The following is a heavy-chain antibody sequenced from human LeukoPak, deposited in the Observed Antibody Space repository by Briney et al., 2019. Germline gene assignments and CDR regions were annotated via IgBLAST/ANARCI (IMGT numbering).Heavy chain of an antibody. CDR3: ARVVVVVPAAINYMDV. Sequence: GASVKVSCKASGYTFTSYGISWVRQAPGQGLEWMGWTSAYNGNTNYAQKLQGRVTMTTDTSTSTAYMELRSLRSDDTAVYYCARVVVVVPAAINYMDVWGKGTTVTVSS. CDR2: TSAYNGNT. J-gene: IGHJ6*03. D-gene: IGHD2-2*02. V-gene: IGHV1-18*01. CDR1: GYTFTSYG.